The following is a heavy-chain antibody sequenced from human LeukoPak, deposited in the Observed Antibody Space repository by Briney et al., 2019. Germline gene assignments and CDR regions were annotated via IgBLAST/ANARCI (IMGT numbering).Heavy chain of an antibody. CDR2: IDYDSSHI. D-gene: IGHD3-9*01. J-gene: IGHJ4*02. CDR3: ARDPLRYLRVGHYDY. V-gene: IGHV3-21*01. Sequence: GGSLRLSCAASGFTFSNSAMNWVRQVPGKGLEWVSSIDYDSSHIHYAASVRGRFTTSRDNARNSVYLQMNSLRVEDTAVYYCARDPLRYLRVGHYDYWGQGTLVAVSS. CDR1: GFTFSNSA.